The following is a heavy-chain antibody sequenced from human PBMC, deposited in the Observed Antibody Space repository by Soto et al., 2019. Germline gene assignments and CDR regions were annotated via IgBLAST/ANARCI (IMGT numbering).Heavy chain of an antibody. V-gene: IGHV4-59*01. CDR2: IYYSGST. CDR1: GGSISSYY. D-gene: IGHD4-17*01. CDR3: ARAAPMTTVTTWFDY. J-gene: IGHJ4*02. Sequence: SETLSLTCTVSGGSISSYYGSWIRQPPGKGLECIGYIYYSGSTNYNPSLKSRVTLSVETSKNQFSLKLSSVTAADTAVYYFARAAPMTTVTTWFDYWGQGTLVTVSS.